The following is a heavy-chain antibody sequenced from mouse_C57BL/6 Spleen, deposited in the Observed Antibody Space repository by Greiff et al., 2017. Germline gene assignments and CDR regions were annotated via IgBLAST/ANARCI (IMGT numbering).Heavy chain of an antibody. CDR2: IRNKANGYTT. CDR3: ARSTMVTTGYFDV. V-gene: IGHV7-3*01. Sequence: EVKLVESGGGLVQPGGSLSLSCAASGFTFTDYYMSWVRQPPGKALEWLGFIRNKANGYTTEYSASVKGRFTISRDNSQSILYLQMNALRAEDSATYYCARSTMVTTGYFDVWGTGTTVTVSS. J-gene: IGHJ1*03. CDR1: GFTFTDYY. D-gene: IGHD2-2*01.